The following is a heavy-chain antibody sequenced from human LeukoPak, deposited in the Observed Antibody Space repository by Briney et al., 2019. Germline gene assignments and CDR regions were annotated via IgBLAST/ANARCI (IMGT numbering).Heavy chain of an antibody. D-gene: IGHD2-2*03. Sequence: SQTLSLTCTVSGGSINSGSYYWSWIRQPAGKGLEWMGHFYTSGHTSYNPSLKSRVTISVDTSKNQFSLKMNSVTAADTAVYYCARDLAGDGYWFDPWGQGTLVTVSS. CDR1: GGSINSGSYY. V-gene: IGHV4-61*09. J-gene: IGHJ5*02. CDR2: FYTSGHT. CDR3: ARDLAGDGYWFDP.